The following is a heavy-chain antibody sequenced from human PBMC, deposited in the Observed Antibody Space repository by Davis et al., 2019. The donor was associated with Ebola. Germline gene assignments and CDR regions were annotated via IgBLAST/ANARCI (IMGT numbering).Heavy chain of an antibody. V-gene: IGHV5-51*01. D-gene: IGHD6-19*01. CDR3: ARGPMAGPPDY. J-gene: IGHJ4*02. CDR1: GYSFTTYW. CDR2: IYPGDSDT. Sequence: GGSLRLSCKGSGYSFTTYWIAWVRQTPAKGLEWMGIIYPGDSDTRYSPSFEGQVTISVDRSISTAYLQWSSLKASDTAMYYCARGPMAGPPDYWGQGTVVTVSS.